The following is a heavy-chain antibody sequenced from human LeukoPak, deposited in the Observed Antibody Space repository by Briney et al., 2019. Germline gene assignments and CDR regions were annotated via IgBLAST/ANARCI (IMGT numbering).Heavy chain of an antibody. CDR3: ARDPFVRGVWLELPN. CDR2: IYTSGST. D-gene: IGHD3-10*02. Sequence: SETLSLTCTVSGGSISSGSYYWSWIRQPAGKGLEWIGRIYTSGSTNYNPSLKSRVTISVDTSKNQFSLKLSSVTAADTAVYYCARDPFVRGVWLELPNWGQGTLVTVSP. J-gene: IGHJ4*02. CDR1: GGSISSGSYY. V-gene: IGHV4-61*02.